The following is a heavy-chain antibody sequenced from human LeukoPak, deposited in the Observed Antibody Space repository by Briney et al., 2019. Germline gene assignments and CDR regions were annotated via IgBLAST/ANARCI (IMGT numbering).Heavy chain of an antibody. CDR1: GGSFSGYY. Sequence: PSETLSLTCAVYGGSFSGYYWSWIRQPPGKGLEWIGYIYYSGSTNYNPSLKSRVTISVDTSKNQFSLKLSSVTAADTAVYYCARQTYYYDSSGYYYYFDYWGQGTLVTVSS. J-gene: IGHJ4*02. D-gene: IGHD3-22*01. CDR2: IYYSGST. CDR3: ARQTYYYDSSGYYYYFDY. V-gene: IGHV4-59*08.